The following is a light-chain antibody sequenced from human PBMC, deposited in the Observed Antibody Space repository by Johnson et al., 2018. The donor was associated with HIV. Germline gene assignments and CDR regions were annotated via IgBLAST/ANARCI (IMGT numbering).Light chain of an antibody. CDR2: ENN. CDR1: NSNIGNSY. J-gene: IGLJ1*01. CDR3: GTWDSSLDAYV. Sequence: QSVLTQPPSVSAAPGQKVTISCSGSNSNIGNSYVSWYQQLPRTAPKLLIYENNKRPSGIPDRFSGSKSGTSATLGITGLQTGDEADYYCGTWDSSLDAYVSGTGTKVAVL. V-gene: IGLV1-51*02.